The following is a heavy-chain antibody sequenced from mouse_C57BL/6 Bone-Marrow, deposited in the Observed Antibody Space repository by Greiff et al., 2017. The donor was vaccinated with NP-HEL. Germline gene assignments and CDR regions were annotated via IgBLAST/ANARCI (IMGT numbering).Heavy chain of an antibody. Sequence: VNVVESGAELARPGASVKLSCKASGYTFTSYGISWVKQRTGQGLEWIGEIYPRSGNTYYNEKFKGKATLTADKSSSTAYMELRSLTSEDSAVYFCARNRGYYSKYYFDYWGQGTTLTVSS. V-gene: IGHV1-81*01. D-gene: IGHD2-5*01. CDR2: IYPRSGNT. J-gene: IGHJ2*01. CDR3: ARNRGYYSKYYFDY. CDR1: GYTFTSYG.